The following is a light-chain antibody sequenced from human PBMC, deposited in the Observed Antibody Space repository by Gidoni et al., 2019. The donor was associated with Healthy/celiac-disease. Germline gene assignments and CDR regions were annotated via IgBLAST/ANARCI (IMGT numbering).Light chain of an antibody. CDR1: QSVSSSY. CDR2: GAS. Sequence: EILLPQSPGTLSLSPGERATLSCRASQSVSSSYLAWYPQKPGQAPRLLIYGASSTATGIPDRCSGGGSGPDFTLTSSRLEPEVVAVYYRQHYGSSPGTFGQGTKVDIK. V-gene: IGKV3-20*01. CDR3: QHYGSSPGT. J-gene: IGKJ1*01.